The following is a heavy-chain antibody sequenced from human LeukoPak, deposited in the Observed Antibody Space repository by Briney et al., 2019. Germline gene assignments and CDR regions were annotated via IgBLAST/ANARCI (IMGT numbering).Heavy chain of an antibody. CDR3: LRNTYYRNPWFDY. D-gene: IGHD4-11*01. CDR1: GGTFSSYA. Sequence: ASVKVSCKASGGTFSSYAISWVRQAPGQGLEWMGWISAYNGNTNYAQKLQGRVTMTTDTSTSTAYMELRSLRSDDTAVYYCLRNTYYRNPWFDYWGQGTLVTVSS. V-gene: IGHV1-18*01. CDR2: ISAYNGNT. J-gene: IGHJ4*02.